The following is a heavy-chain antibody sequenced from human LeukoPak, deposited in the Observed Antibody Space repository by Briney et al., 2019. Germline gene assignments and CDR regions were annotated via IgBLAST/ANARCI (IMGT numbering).Heavy chain of an antibody. CDR2: IYSGGAT. V-gene: IGHV3-53*05. J-gene: IGHJ6*02. CDR1: GFTVISNL. CDR3: ARDREDYYYGMDV. D-gene: IGHD1-26*01. Sequence: PGGSLRLSCAASGFTVISNLMTWVRQSPGRGLEWLSSIYSGGATYYADSVKGRFTISRDHSKNTLYLQMNSLRAEDTAVYHCARDREDYYYGMDVWGQGTTVTVSS.